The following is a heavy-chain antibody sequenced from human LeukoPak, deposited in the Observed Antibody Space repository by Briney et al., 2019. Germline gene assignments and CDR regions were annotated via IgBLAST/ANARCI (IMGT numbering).Heavy chain of an antibody. J-gene: IGHJ6*02. V-gene: IGHV3-33*01. D-gene: IGHD2-2*01. CDR2: IWYDGSNK. Sequence: GGSLRLSCAASGFTFSSYGMHWVRQAPGKGLEWVAVIWYDGSNKYYADSVKGRFTISRDNSKNTLYLQMNSLRAEDTAVYYCARDPTVVVPAALKYYYYYGMDVWGQGTTVTVSS. CDR1: GFTFSSYG. CDR3: ARDPTVVVPAALKYYYYYGMDV.